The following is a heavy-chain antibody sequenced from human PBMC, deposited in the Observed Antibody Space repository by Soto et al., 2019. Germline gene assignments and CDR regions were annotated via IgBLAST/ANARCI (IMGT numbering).Heavy chain of an antibody. CDR3: ARDLFAYSGYDSRYYYGMDV. Sequence: QVQLVQSGAEVKKPGSSVKVSCKASGGTFSSYAISWVRQAPGQGLEWMGGIIPIFGTANYAQKFQGRVRITADESTSTAYMELSSLRSEDTAVYYCARDLFAYSGYDSRYYYGMDVWGQGTTVTVSS. V-gene: IGHV1-69*01. J-gene: IGHJ6*02. D-gene: IGHD5-12*01. CDR2: IIPIFGTA. CDR1: GGTFSSYA.